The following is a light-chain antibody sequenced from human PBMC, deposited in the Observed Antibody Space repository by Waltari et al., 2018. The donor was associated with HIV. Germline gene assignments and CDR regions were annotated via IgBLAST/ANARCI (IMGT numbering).Light chain of an antibody. V-gene: IGLV4-69*01. CDR1: RGHSNYA. CDR3: PTWGTGTRV. Sequence: QLVVTQSPSASTSLGASVKLTCPLRRGHSNYAIAWHQQQPDKGPRYLMKVNRDGSHTNGDRVPVRCSSSGSVAERYLTVSRVQAEDEAYYYCPTWGTGTRVFGGGTKLTVL. CDR2: VNRDGSH. J-gene: IGLJ3*02.